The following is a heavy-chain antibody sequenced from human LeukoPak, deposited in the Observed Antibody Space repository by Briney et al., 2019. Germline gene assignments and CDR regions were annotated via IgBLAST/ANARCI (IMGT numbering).Heavy chain of an antibody. Sequence: ASVKVSCKASGYTFTGYYMHWVRQAPGQGLEWMGWINPNSGGTNHAQKFQGRVTMTGDTSISTAYMELSRLRSDDTAVYYCAREGGSLPTDYWGQGTLVTVSS. CDR2: INPNSGGT. D-gene: IGHD1-26*01. CDR3: AREGGSLPTDY. CDR1: GYTFTGYY. J-gene: IGHJ4*02. V-gene: IGHV1-2*02.